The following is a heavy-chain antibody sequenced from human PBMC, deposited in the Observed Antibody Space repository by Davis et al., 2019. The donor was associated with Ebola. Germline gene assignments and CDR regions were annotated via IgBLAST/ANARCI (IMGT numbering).Heavy chain of an antibody. CDR2: IGGGSVVT. Sequence: GESLKISCVASGFNFGPFWMHWVRQAPGKGLVWVAYIGGGSVVTTYADSVKGRFTISRDNAKSTLYLQMNSLSAEDTAVYYCTRGLCSGGRCDYYYGMDVWGQGTTVTVSS. J-gene: IGHJ6*02. CDR3: TRGLCSGGRCDYYYGMDV. V-gene: IGHV3-74*01. CDR1: GFNFGPFW. D-gene: IGHD2-15*01.